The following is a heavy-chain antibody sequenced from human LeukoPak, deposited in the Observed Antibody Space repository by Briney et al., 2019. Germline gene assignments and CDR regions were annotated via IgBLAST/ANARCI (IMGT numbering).Heavy chain of an antibody. D-gene: IGHD3-16*01. J-gene: IGHJ2*01. CDR3: ASLGSGRFFDL. V-gene: IGHV4-4*07. Sequence: SETLSLTCTVSGGSISHYYWSWIRQPAGKGLEWVGLIYTSGNTKYNSSLKSRVSMSVDTSKNQFSLKLRSVTAADTAVYFCASLGSGRFFDLWGRGTLVTVSS. CDR2: IYTSGNT. CDR1: GGSISHYY.